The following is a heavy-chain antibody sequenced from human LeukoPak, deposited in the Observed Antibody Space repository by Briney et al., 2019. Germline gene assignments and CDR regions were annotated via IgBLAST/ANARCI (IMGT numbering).Heavy chain of an antibody. CDR1: GFTFSSYE. CDR3: ARAGASNEFDY. J-gene: IGHJ4*02. V-gene: IGHV3-33*08. CDR2: IWSDGSKT. Sequence: PGGSLRLSCAASGFTFSSYEMNWVRQAPGKGLEWVAVIWSDGSKTYYVDSVKGRFTISRDYSKNTLYLQMSSLRAEDTAVYYCARAGASNEFDYWGQGTLVTVSS. D-gene: IGHD2-8*01.